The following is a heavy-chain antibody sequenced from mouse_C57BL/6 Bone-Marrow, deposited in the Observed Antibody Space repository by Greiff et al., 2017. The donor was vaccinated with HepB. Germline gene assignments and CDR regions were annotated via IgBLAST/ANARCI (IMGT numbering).Heavy chain of an antibody. CDR2: IDPSDSYT. V-gene: IGHV1-50*01. J-gene: IGHJ1*03. CDR3: ARRDYYYGSSYCWYFDV. CDR1: GYTFTSYW. Sequence: QVQLKQPGAELVKPGASVKLSCKASGYTFTSYWMQWVKQRPGQGLEWIGEIDPSDSYTNYNQKFKGKATLNVDTSSSTAYMQLSSLTSEDSAVYYCARRDYYYGSSYCWYFDVWGTGTTVTVSS. D-gene: IGHD1-1*01.